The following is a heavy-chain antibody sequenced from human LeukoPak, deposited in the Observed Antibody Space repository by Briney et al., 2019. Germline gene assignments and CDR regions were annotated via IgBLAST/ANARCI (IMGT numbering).Heavy chain of an antibody. CDR2: IWYDGSNK. V-gene: IGHV3-33*01. J-gene: IGHJ4*02. CDR1: GFTFSSYG. D-gene: IGHD3-22*01. CDR3: ARGAYYYED. Sequence: EGSLRLSCAASGFTFSSYGMHWVRQAPGKGLEWVAVIWYDGSNKYYADSVKGRFTISRDNSKNTLYLQMNSLRAEDTAVYYCARGAYYYEDWGQGTLVTVSS.